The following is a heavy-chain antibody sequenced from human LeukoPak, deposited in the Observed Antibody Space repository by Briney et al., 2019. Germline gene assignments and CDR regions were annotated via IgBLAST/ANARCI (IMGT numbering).Heavy chain of an antibody. J-gene: IGHJ3*02. CDR2: ISTSSSYI. Sequence: GGSLKPSCAASGFTFSSYSMNWVRQAPGKGLEWVSSISTSSSYIYYADSVKGRFTISRDNAKNSLYLQMNSLRAEDTAVYYCAREGWTIAARHRGGPDAFDIWGQGTMVTVSS. CDR3: AREGWTIAARHRGGPDAFDI. CDR1: GFTFSSYS. V-gene: IGHV3-21*01. D-gene: IGHD6-6*01.